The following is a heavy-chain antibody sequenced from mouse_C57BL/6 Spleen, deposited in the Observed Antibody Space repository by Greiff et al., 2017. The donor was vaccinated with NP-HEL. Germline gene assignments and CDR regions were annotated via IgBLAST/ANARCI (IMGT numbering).Heavy chain of an antibody. CDR1: GYTFTDYN. J-gene: IGHJ3*01. Sequence: EVQLQQSGPELVKPGASVKIPCKASGYTFTDYNMDWVKQSHGKSLEWIGDINPNNGGTIYNQKFKGKATLNVDKSSSTAYMELRSLTSEDTAVYYCARRELGAFAYWGQGTLVTVSA. D-gene: IGHD4-1*01. CDR2: INPNNGGT. CDR3: ARRELGAFAY. V-gene: IGHV1-18*01.